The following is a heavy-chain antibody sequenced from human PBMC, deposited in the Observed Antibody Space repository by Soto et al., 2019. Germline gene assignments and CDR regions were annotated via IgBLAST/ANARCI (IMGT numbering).Heavy chain of an antibody. V-gene: IGHV1-18*04. CDR2: INTYTGRT. Sequence: ASVKVSCKASGYTFTSFAISWVRQAPGQGLEWMGWINTYTGRTNYAQTFQGRVTMTTDTSTSTAYMELGSLTSDDTAVYFCARFRAXPYSSPWDYWGQGTLVTVS. D-gene: IGHD5-18*01. J-gene: IGHJ4*01. CDR1: GYTFTSFA. CDR3: ARFRAXPYSSPWDY.